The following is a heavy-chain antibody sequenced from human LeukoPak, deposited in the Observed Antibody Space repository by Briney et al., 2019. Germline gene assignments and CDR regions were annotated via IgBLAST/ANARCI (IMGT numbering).Heavy chain of an antibody. J-gene: IGHJ4*02. CDR1: GGSFSGYY. Sequence: PSETLSLTCAVYGGSFSGYYWSWIRQPPGKGLEWIGEINHSGSTNYNPSLKSRVTISVDTSKNQFSLKLSSVTAADTAAYYCARPLRGYSYGYYYWGQGTLVTVSS. D-gene: IGHD5-18*01. V-gene: IGHV4-34*01. CDR2: INHSGST. CDR3: ARPLRGYSYGYYY.